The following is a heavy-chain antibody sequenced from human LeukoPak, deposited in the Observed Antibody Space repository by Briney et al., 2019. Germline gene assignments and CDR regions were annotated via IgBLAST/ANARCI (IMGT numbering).Heavy chain of an antibody. CDR3: ARDSLFLWFGELLPSTGFDY. CDR2: INPSGGST. Sequence: GASVKVSCKASGYTFTGYYIHWVRQAPGQGLEWMGIINPSGGSTSYAQKFQGRVTMTRDTSTSTVYMELSSLRSEDTAVYYCARDSLFLWFGELLPSTGFDYWGQGTLVTVSS. J-gene: IGHJ4*02. D-gene: IGHD3-10*01. V-gene: IGHV1-46*01. CDR1: GYTFTGYY.